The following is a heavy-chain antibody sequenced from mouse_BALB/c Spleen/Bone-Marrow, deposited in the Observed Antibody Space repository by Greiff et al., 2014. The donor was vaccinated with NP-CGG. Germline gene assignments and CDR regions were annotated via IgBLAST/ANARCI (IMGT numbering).Heavy chain of an antibody. CDR2: ISSGSSST. Sequence: EVNLVESGGGLVQPGGSRKLSCVASGFTFSSFGMHWVRQAPEKGLEWVAYISSGSSSTYYADTQKGRFTISRDNPKNTLFLQMTSLRSEDTAMYYCARGYYYGSSHYWYFDVWGAGTTVTVSS. CDR3: ARGYYYGSSHYWYFDV. D-gene: IGHD1-1*01. V-gene: IGHV5-17*02. CDR1: GFTFSSFG. J-gene: IGHJ1*01.